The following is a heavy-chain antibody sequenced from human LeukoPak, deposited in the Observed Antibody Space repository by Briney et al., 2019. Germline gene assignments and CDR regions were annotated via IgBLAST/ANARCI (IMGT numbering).Heavy chain of an antibody. D-gene: IGHD5-12*01. Sequence: SETLSLTCAVYGGSFSGYYWSWIRQPPGKGLEWIGEINHSGSTNYNPSLKSRVTISVDTSKNQFSLKLSSVTAADTAVYYCARARYSGYTFDYWGQGTLVTVSS. CDR3: ARARYSGYTFDY. V-gene: IGHV4-34*01. CDR1: GGSFSGYY. J-gene: IGHJ4*02. CDR2: INHSGST.